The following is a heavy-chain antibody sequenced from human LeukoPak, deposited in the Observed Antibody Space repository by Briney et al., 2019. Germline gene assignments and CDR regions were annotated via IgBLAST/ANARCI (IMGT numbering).Heavy chain of an antibody. CDR3: ARERRPYSGYDTFDY. V-gene: IGHV1-2*02. Sequence: EASVKVSCKASGYTFTGYYMHWVRQAPGQGLEWMGWINPNSGGTNYARKFQGRVTMTRDTSISTAYMELRRLRSDDTAVYYCARERRPYSGYDTFDYWGQGTLVTVSS. CDR2: INPNSGGT. CDR1: GYTFTGYY. J-gene: IGHJ4*02. D-gene: IGHD5-12*01.